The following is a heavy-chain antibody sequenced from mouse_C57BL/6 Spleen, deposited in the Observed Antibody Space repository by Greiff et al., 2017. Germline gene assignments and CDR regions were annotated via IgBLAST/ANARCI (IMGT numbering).Heavy chain of an antibody. V-gene: IGHV1-53*01. CDR3: ARSLNRRYYFDY. CDR2: INPSNGGT. Sequence: VQLQQPGTELVKPGASVKLSCKASGYTFTSYWMHWVKQRPGQGLEWIGNINPSNGGTNYNEKFKRKATLTVAKSSSTAYMQLSSLTSEDSAVYYCARSLNRRYYFDYWGQGTTRTVSS. CDR1: GYTFTSYW. J-gene: IGHJ2*01.